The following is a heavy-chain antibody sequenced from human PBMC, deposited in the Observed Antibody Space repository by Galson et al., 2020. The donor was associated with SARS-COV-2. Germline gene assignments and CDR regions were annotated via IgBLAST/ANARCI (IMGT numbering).Heavy chain of an antibody. J-gene: IGHJ4*02. D-gene: IGHD5-12*01. Sequence: GGSLRLSCAASGFTFSSYGMHWVRQAPGKGLEWVAVIWYDGSNKYYADSVKGQFTISRDNSKNTLYLQMNSLRAEDTAVYYCARGQRGYSGYEYYFDYWGQGTLVTVSS. CDR1: GFTFSSYG. CDR3: ARGQRGYSGYEYYFDY. V-gene: IGHV3-33*01. CDR2: IWYDGSNK.